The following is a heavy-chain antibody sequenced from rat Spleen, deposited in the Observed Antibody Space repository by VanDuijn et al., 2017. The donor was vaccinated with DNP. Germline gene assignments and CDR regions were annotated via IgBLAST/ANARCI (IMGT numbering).Heavy chain of an antibody. V-gene: IGHV5-17*01. J-gene: IGHJ4*01. CDR2: IIYDGSST. CDR1: GFTFSDYA. D-gene: IGHD1-4*01. Sequence: EVQLVESGGGLVQPGRSLKFSCAASGFTFSDYAMAWVRQAPKKGLEWVATIIYDGSSTYYRDSVKGRFTISRDNAKSTLYLQMDSLRSEDTATYYCARQLPGYNVMDAWGQGASVTVSS. CDR3: ARQLPGYNVMDA.